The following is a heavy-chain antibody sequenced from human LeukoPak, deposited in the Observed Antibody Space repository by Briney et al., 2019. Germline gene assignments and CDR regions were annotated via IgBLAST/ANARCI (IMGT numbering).Heavy chain of an antibody. CDR3: ARHSGSRAITPAAFDI. D-gene: IGHD1-14*01. CDR1: GGSISSSSYY. J-gene: IGHJ3*02. V-gene: IGHV4-39*07. Sequence: PSETLSLTCTVSGGSISSSSYYWGWSRQPPGKGLEVIGSIYYTGSTYYNPSLKSRVTISIDPSNNQFSLTLSCVTAADTAVYYCARHSGSRAITPAAFDIWGQGTLVTVSS. CDR2: IYYTGST.